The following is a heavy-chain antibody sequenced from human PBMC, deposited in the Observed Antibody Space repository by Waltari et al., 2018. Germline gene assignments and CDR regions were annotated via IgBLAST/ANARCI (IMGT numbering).Heavy chain of an antibody. CDR2: IYTSGST. V-gene: IGHV4-61*02. D-gene: IGHD2-2*01. Sequence: QVQLQESGPGLVKPSQTLSLTCTVSGGSISSGSYYWSWIRQPAGQGLEWIGRIYTSGSTNYNPSLKSRVTISVDTSKNQFSLKLSSVTAADTAVYYCARDPGLVVVPAATYGMDVWGQGTTVTVSS. J-gene: IGHJ6*02. CDR3: ARDPGLVVVPAATYGMDV. CDR1: GGSISSGSYY.